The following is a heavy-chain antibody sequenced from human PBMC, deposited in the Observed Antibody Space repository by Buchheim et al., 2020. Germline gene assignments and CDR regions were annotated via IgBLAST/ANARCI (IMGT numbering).Heavy chain of an antibody. CDR2: ISGSGGST. J-gene: IGHJ4*02. CDR1: GFTFSTYD. CDR3: AKDPHSTVTTFHGY. Sequence: EVQLLESGGGLVQPGGSLRLSCAASGFTFSTYDMSWVRQAPGKGLEWVSAISGSGGSTYYADSVKGRFTISRDSSKTTLYLQMNSLRAEDTAVYYCAKDPHSTVTTFHGYWGQGTL. D-gene: IGHD4-11*01. V-gene: IGHV3-23*01.